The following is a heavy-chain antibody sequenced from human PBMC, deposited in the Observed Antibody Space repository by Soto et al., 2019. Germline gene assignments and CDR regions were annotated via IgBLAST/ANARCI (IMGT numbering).Heavy chain of an antibody. CDR1: GGSISSGSYY. CDR3: ARTSARILEAAFDI. J-gene: IGHJ3*02. Sequence: PSETLSLTCTVSGGSISSGSYYWGWIRQPPGKGLEWIGSIYYSGSTYYNPSLKSRVTISVDTSKNQFSLKLSSVTAADTAVYYCARTSARILEAAFDIWGQGTMVTVSS. V-gene: IGHV4-39*07. CDR2: IYYSGST.